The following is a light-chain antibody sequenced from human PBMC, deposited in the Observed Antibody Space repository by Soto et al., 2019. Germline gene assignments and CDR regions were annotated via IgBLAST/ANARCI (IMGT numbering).Light chain of an antibody. CDR2: AAS. V-gene: IGKV1D-12*01. CDR1: QDISSS. CDR3: QPANSFPLT. Sequence: DIQMTQSPTSVSASVGDRVTITCRASQDISSSLAWYQQKPEKAPKLLIYAASSLQSGVPSRFSGSGSGTDFTLTISSLQPEDIATYYCQPANSFPLTFGGGTKVDIK. J-gene: IGKJ4*01.